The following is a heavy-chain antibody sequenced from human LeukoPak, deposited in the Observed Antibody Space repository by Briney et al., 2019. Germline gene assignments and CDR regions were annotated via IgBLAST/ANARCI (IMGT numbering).Heavy chain of an antibody. V-gene: IGHV3-66*01. CDR3: ARDSYGYFDY. CDR1: GFTVISNY. CDR2: IYSGGST. D-gene: IGHD5-18*01. Sequence: GGSLRLSCAASGFTVISNYMSWVRQAPGKGLEWVSVIYSGGSTYYADSVKGRFTISRDNSKNTLYLQMNSLRAEDTAVYYCARDSYGYFDYWGQGTLVTVSS. J-gene: IGHJ4*02.